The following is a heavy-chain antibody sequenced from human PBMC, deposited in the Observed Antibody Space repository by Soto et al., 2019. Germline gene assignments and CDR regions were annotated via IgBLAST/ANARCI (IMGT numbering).Heavy chain of an antibody. D-gene: IGHD6-13*01. CDR3: ARGVRYSSSCWFDP. J-gene: IGHJ5*02. Sequence: QVQLQQWGAGLLKPSETLSLTCAVYGGSFSGYYWSWIRQPPGKGLEWIGETNHSGSTNYNPSLKRRVTISVDTSKNQFSLKLSSVTAADTAVYYCARGVRYSSSCWFDPWGQGTLVTVSS. V-gene: IGHV4-34*01. CDR1: GGSFSGYY. CDR2: TNHSGST.